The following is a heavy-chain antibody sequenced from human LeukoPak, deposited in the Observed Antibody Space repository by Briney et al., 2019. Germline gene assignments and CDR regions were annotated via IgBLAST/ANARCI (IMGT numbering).Heavy chain of an antibody. J-gene: IGHJ4*02. CDR2: INAGNGNT. D-gene: IGHD6-13*01. V-gene: IGHV1-3*01. CDR3: ARDMEQLVRPAFGY. CDR1: GYTFTSYA. Sequence: VAAVKVSCQASGYTFTSYAMHWVRQAPGQRLEWMGWINAGNGNTKYLQKFQGRVTITRDTSASTAYMELSSLRAEYTAVYYCARDMEQLVRPAFGYWGQGTLVTVSS.